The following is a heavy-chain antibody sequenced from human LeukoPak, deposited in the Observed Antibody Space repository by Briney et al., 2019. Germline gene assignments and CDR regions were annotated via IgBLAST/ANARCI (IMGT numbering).Heavy chain of an antibody. V-gene: IGHV3-30*03. CDR3: AWGVRIAVAGYIDY. CDR1: GFTFSSYS. J-gene: IGHJ4*02. CDR2: ISYDGSNK. Sequence: PGGSLRLSCAASGFTFSSYSMNWVRQAPGKGLEWVAAISYDGSNKNYADSVKGRFTISRDNSKNTLYLQMNSLRAEDTAVYYCAWGVRIAVAGYIDYWGQGTLVTVSS. D-gene: IGHD6-19*01.